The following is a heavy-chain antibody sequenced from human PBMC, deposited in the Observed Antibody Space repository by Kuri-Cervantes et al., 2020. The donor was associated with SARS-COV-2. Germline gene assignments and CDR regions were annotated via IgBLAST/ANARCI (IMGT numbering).Heavy chain of an antibody. D-gene: IGHD2-21*01. CDR3: ARDQRHIVVKPYYYYYMDV. CDR2: ISYDGSNK. V-gene: IGHV3-30*19. CDR1: GFTFSNYG. J-gene: IGHJ6*03. Sequence: GGSLRLSCAASGFTFSNYGMHWVRRVPGKGLEWVAVISYDGSNKYYADSVKGRFTISRDNSKNTLYLQMNSLRAEDTAVYYCARDQRHIVVKPYYYYYMDVWGKGTTVTVSS.